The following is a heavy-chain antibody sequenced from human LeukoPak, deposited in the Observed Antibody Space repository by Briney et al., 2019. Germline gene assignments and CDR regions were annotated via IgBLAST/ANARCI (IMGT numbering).Heavy chain of an antibody. CDR3: GRRSGNYYGVDY. D-gene: IGHD1-26*01. V-gene: IGHV5-51*01. CDR1: GYSFTSYW. CDR2: ICPGDSDT. Sequence: GESLKTSCKGSGYSFTSYWIGWVRQMPGKGLEWMGSICPGDSDTRYSPSFQGPVTISADQSIGPALLPWGRLKASEPGIVYLGRRSGNYYGVDYWGQGTLVTVSS. J-gene: IGHJ4*02.